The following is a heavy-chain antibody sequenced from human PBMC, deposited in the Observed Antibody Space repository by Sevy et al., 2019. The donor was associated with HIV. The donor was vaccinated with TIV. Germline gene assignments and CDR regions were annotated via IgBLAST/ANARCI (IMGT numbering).Heavy chain of an antibody. V-gene: IGHV4-39*01. Sequence: SETLSLTCTVSGASMRSSHYWGWIRQPPGKGLEWIGSIYNGGTTYYNPSLKTRLTVSVDTSKNQFSLKLSSVTAADTAVYYCARVLQWLGPSFDSWGQGTLVTVSS. CDR2: IYNGGTT. CDR3: ARVLQWLGPSFDS. D-gene: IGHD6-19*01. CDR1: GASMRSSHY. J-gene: IGHJ4*02.